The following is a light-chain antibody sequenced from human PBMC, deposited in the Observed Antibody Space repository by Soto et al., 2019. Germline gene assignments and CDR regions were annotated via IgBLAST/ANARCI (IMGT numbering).Light chain of an antibody. CDR2: GAS. CDR1: QSINSE. J-gene: IGKJ2*01. CDR3: QQSHNWPLT. V-gene: IGKV3-15*01. Sequence: EIVMTQSPATLSLSPGERAALSCRASQSINSELAWYQQKPGQPPRLLIYGASTRATGVPARFTGSESGSVFTLTISGLPSDVFVGYYCQQSHNWPLTFGQGTRLEI.